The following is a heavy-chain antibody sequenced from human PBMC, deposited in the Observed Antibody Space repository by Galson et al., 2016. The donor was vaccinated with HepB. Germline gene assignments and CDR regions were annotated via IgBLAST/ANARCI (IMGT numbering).Heavy chain of an antibody. CDR1: GYTFNKFG. D-gene: IGHD2-15*01. CDR3: AREPDCHGGSCYKYYFDF. CDR2: ISGYNGNT. J-gene: IGHJ4*02. V-gene: IGHV1-18*01. Sequence: SVKVSCKASGYTFNKFGISWVRQAPGQGLQWMGWISGYNGNTAYAQSLKDRLTVTADTSTRTVHMELRGLTSDDTAVFYCAREPDCHGGSCYKYYFDFWGQGTLVTVSS.